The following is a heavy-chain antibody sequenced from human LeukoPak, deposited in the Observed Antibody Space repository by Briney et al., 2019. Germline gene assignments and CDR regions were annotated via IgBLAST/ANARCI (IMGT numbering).Heavy chain of an antibody. CDR3: ARHGPMFRGENWFDS. V-gene: IGHV5-51*01. CDR2: IYPGDSDT. D-gene: IGHD3-10*01. Sequence: GESLKICCQGSGDSFTNHWIGWVRQMPGKGLEWMGIIYPGDSDTIYSPSFQGHVTVSADKSISTAYLQWSSLKASDTAIYYCARHGPMFRGENWFDSWGQGTLVTVSS. CDR1: GDSFTNHW. J-gene: IGHJ5*01.